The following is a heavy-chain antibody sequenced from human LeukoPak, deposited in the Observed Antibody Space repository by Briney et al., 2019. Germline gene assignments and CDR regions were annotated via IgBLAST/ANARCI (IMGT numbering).Heavy chain of an antibody. CDR1: GGSFSGYY. V-gene: IGHV4-34*01. J-gene: IGHJ5*02. D-gene: IGHD6-19*01. Sequence: SSETLSLTCAVYGGSFSGYYWSWIRQPPGKGLEWIGEINHSGSTNYNPSLKGRVTISVDTSKNQFSLKLSSVTAADTAVYYCARGARIAVAGISSKDYWFDPWGQGTLVTVSS. CDR2: INHSGST. CDR3: ARGARIAVAGISSKDYWFDP.